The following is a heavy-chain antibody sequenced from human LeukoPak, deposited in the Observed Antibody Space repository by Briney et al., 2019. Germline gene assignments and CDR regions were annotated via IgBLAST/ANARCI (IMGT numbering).Heavy chain of an antibody. CDR2: IYSDGTS. CDR1: GFTVSNSF. J-gene: IGHJ4*02. D-gene: IGHD7-27*01. V-gene: IGHV3-53*01. Sequence: PGGFLRLSCAASGFTVSNSFMSWIRQAPGKGLEWVSVIYSDGTSYYADSVKARFSISRDNSKNSLYLQMNSLRVEDTAMYYCTKTGGPWDWGQGTLVTVSS. CDR3: TKTGGPWD.